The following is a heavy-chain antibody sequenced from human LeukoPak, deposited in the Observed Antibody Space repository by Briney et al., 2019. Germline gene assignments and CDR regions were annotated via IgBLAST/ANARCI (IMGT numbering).Heavy chain of an antibody. V-gene: IGHV3-15*01. CDR2: IKSKIDGGTT. CDR3: TTMYYYDSSGYFDYFDY. CDR1: GFTLNNAW. J-gene: IGHJ4*02. Sequence: GGSLRLSCAASGFTLNNAWMSWVRQAPGKGLEWLGRIKSKIDGGTTDYAAPVKGRFTISRDDSKNTLYLQMNSLKTEDTAVYYCTTMYYYDSSGYFDYFDYWGQGTLVTVSS. D-gene: IGHD3-22*01.